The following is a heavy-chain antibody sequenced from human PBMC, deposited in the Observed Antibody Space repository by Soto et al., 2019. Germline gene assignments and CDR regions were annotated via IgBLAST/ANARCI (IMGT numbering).Heavy chain of an antibody. CDR2: ISYDGSNK. Sequence: QVQLVESGGGVVQPGRSLRLSCAASGFTFSSYGMHWVRQAPGKGLEWVAVISYDGSNKYYADSVKGRFTISRDNSKHTLYLQMNSLRAEDSAVYYCAKDWGIAAAGYYYMDVWGKGTTVTVSS. D-gene: IGHD6-13*01. CDR1: GFTFSSYG. CDR3: AKDWGIAAAGYYYMDV. J-gene: IGHJ6*03. V-gene: IGHV3-30*18.